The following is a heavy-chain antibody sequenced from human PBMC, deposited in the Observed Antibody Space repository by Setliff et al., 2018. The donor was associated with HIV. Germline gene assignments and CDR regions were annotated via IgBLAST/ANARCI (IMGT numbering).Heavy chain of an antibody. CDR1: GFTFSIYA. CDR3: ARDPFLAQGFWSGHYSDY. J-gene: IGHJ4*02. D-gene: IGHD3-3*01. Sequence: PGGSLRLSCAASGFTFSIYAMHWVRQAPGKGLEWVAVISYDGTDKYYADSVKGRFTISRDNSKNTLYLQMNSLRVEDTAVYYCARDPFLAQGFWSGHYSDYWGQGTLVTVSS. V-gene: IGHV3-30*04. CDR2: ISYDGTDK.